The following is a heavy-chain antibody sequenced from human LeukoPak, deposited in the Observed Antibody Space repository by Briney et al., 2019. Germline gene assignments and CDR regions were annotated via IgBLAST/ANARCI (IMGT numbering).Heavy chain of an antibody. Sequence: PRASVKVSCKVSGYTLTELSMHWVRQAPGKGLEWMGGFDPEDGETIYAQKFQGRVTMTRTTSISTAYMELSSLTSEDTAVYYCARTDGDLDYWGQGSLVTVSS. V-gene: IGHV1-24*01. D-gene: IGHD4-17*01. CDR2: FDPEDGET. CDR3: ARTDGDLDY. CDR1: GYTLTELS. J-gene: IGHJ4*02.